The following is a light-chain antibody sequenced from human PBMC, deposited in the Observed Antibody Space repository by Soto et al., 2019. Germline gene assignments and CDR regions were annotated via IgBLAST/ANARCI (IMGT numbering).Light chain of an antibody. CDR2: DVX. Sequence: QSALTQPASVSGSPGQSITISCTGTSSDIGAYNFVSWYQQHPGKAPKLMLYDVXIRPSGVSNRFSGSKSGNTASLTISGXXXXXXXXYYCTSWTTSTTMIFGGGTKLTVL. V-gene: IGLV2-14*03. J-gene: IGLJ2*01. CDR1: SSDIGAYNF. CDR3: TSWTTSTTMI.